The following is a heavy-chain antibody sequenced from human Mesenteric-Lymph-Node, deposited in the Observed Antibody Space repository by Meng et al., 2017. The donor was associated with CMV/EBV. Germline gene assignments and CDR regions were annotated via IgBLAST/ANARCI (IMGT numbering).Heavy chain of an antibody. D-gene: IGHD6-19*01. J-gene: IGHJ4*02. Sequence: TLRSYGMHWVRQAPGKGLEWVAVIWYDGSNKYYADSVKGRFTISRDNSKNTLYLQMNSLRAEDTAVYYCARGQQFLNSGGWPEAFDYWGQGTLVTVSS. CDR3: ARGQQFLNSGGWPEAFDY. V-gene: IGHV3-33*01. CDR1: TLRSYG. CDR2: IWYDGSNK.